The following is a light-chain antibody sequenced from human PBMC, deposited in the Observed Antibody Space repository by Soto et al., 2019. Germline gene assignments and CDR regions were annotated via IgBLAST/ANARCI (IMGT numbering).Light chain of an antibody. Sequence: QSALTQPASVSGSPGQSITISCTGTSTDVGTYDYVSWYQQHPGKAPKLMTFDVSNRASGVSNRFSGSKSGNTASLTISGLQAEVEADYYCSSFTSSSTLVFGGGTKVTVL. J-gene: IGLJ2*01. CDR2: DVS. V-gene: IGLV2-14*01. CDR1: STDVGTYDY. CDR3: SSFTSSSTLV.